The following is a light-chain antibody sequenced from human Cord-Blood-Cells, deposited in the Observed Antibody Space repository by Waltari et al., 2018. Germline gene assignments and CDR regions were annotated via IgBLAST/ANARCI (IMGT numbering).Light chain of an antibody. V-gene: IGLV1-44*01. CDR3: AAWDDSLNGPV. CDR2: SNN. Sequence: QSVLTQPPSASGTPGQRVTISCSGSSSNIGRNTVNWYQQRPGTAPKLLVYSNNQRPSGVPDRFSGSKSGTSASLAISGLQSEDEADYYCAAWDDSLNGPVFGGGTKLTVL. CDR1: SSNIGRNT. J-gene: IGLJ3*02.